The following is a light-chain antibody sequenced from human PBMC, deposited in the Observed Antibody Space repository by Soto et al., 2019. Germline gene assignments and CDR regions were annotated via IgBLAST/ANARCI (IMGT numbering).Light chain of an antibody. CDR3: QPYNNWPLT. V-gene: IGKV3-15*01. J-gene: IGKJ4*01. Sequence: EIVMTQSPATLSVSPGERATLAWRASQSFSSNLAWHHQKPGQAPRLLTYDPSTRATGVPTRFSGSRSGAEFTLTIHSLQSEDFAVYYCQPYNNWPLTFGGGTKVDIK. CDR2: DPS. CDR1: QSFSSN.